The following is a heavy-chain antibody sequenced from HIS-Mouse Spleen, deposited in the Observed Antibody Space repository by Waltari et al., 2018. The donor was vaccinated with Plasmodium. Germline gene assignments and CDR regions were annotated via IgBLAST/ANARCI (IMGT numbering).Heavy chain of an antibody. J-gene: IGHJ2*01. D-gene: IGHD6-13*01. CDR1: GFTFSSYW. V-gene: IGHV3-7*01. CDR3: ASSWYWYFDL. Sequence: EVQLVESGGGLVQPGGSLRLSCAASGFTFSSYWMSWVRQAPGKGLEWVAKIKQDGSEKYYVDSVKGRLTISRDNAKNSLYLQRNSLRAEDTAVYYCASSWYWYFDLWGRGTLVTVSS. CDR2: IKQDGSEK.